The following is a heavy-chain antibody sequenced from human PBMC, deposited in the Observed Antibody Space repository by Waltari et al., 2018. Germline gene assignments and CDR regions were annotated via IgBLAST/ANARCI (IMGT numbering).Heavy chain of an antibody. J-gene: IGHJ4*02. CDR1: GYSHSSAYY. Sequence: QVQLQQSRPGLVKPSQTLSLPYAVSGYSHSSAYYWGCIRQPPGKGLEWIGSIYHSGSTYYNPSLKSRVTISVDMSKNQFSLKLSSVTAADTAVYYCARAPLTLYVSTEGFDYWGQGTLVTVSS. CDR3: ARAPLTLYVSTEGFDY. CDR2: IYHSGST. D-gene: IGHD3-10*02. V-gene: IGHV4-38-2*01.